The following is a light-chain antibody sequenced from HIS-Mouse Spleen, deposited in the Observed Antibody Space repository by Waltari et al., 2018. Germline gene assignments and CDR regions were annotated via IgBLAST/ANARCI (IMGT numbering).Light chain of an antibody. CDR3: CSYAGSSTLV. CDR2: EGS. CDR1: SSDVGSYHL. V-gene: IGLV2-23*01. Sequence: QSALTPPASVSGSPGQSITIPCTGTSSDVGSYHLVSWYQQHPGKAPKLMIYEGSKRPSGVSNRFSGSKSGNTASLTISGLQAEDEADYYCCSYAGSSTLVFGGGTKLTVL. J-gene: IGLJ3*02.